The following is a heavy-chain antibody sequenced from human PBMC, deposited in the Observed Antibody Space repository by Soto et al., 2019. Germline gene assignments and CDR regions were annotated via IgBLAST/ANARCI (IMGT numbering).Heavy chain of an antibody. V-gene: IGHV1-18*01. Sequence: QVQLVQCGAEVKKPGASVKVSCKASGYCYTSYAISWVRQAPGQGLEWMGWISAYNGNTNYAQKLQGRVTMTTDTSTRTANMELRSLRSDDTAVYYCARDNGVGESDVWGQGTTVTVSS. CDR2: ISAYNGNT. CDR3: ARDNGVGESDV. CDR1: GYCYTSYA. D-gene: IGHD3-10*01. J-gene: IGHJ6*02.